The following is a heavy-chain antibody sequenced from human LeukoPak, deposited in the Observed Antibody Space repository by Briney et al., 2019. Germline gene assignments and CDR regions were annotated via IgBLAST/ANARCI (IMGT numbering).Heavy chain of an antibody. Sequence: GGSLRLSCAASGFTFSSYAMSWVRQAPGKGLEWVSTFSGRGGSTYYADSVKGRSTISRDNSKNTLYLQMNILRAEDTAVYYCAKGVVLVPTAKTYYFDFWGQGTLVTVSS. J-gene: IGHJ4*02. CDR1: GFTFSSYA. CDR2: FSGRGGST. CDR3: AKGVVLVPTAKTYYFDF. V-gene: IGHV3-23*01. D-gene: IGHD2-2*01.